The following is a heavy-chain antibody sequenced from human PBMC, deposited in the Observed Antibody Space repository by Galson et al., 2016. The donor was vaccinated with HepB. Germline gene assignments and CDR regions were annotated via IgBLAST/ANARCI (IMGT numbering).Heavy chain of an antibody. CDR2: TYYRSKWFN. CDR3: ARGLLKDGLDV. J-gene: IGHJ6*02. Sequence: CAISGDSVSRNSVAWNWIRQSPSRGLEWLGRTYYRSKWFNDYAVSVKSRITINADTSKNQFSLQLNSGTPEDTAVYYCARGLLKDGLDVWGQGTTVTVSS. V-gene: IGHV6-1*01. CDR1: GDSVSRNSVA.